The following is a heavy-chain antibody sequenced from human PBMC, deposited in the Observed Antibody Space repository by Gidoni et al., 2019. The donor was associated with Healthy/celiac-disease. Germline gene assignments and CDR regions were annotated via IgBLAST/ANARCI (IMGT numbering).Heavy chain of an antibody. Sequence: QVQLVQSGAAVKKPGSSVKVSCKASGGPFSSYAISWVRQAPGQGLEWMGGIIPIFGTEKYEQKFQGRVTMTADKSTRTAYMELSSLRSEDTAVYYCETEGTYYYDSSGQKQDYWGQGTLVTVSS. CDR3: ETEGTYYYDSSGQKQDY. CDR1: GGPFSSYA. CDR2: IIPIFGTE. V-gene: IGHV1-69*06. J-gene: IGHJ4*02. D-gene: IGHD3-22*01.